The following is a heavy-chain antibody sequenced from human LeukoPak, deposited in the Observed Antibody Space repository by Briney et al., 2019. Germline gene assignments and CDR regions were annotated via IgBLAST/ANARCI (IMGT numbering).Heavy chain of an antibody. CDR2: IYHSGST. CDR3: ARGPIWFDP. V-gene: IGHV4-38-2*02. Sequence: SETLSLTCTVSGYSISSGYYWGWIRQPPGKGLEWIGSIYHSGSTYYNPSLKSRVTISVDTSKNQFSLKLSSVTAADTAVYYCARGPIWFDPWGQGTLVTVSS. J-gene: IGHJ5*02. CDR1: GYSISSGYY.